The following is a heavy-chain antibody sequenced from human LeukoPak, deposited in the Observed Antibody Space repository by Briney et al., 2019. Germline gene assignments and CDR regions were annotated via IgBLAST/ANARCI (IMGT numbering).Heavy chain of an antibody. CDR2: MNPNSGNT. CDR1: GYTFTSYD. V-gene: IGHV1-8*01. D-gene: IGHD3-3*01. Sequence: GASVKVSCKASGYTFTSYDINWVRQATGQGLEWMGWMNPNSGNTGYAQKFQGRVTITRNTSISTAYMELSSLRSEDTAVYYCARGPTYYDFWSGYYTGLDYWGQGTLVAVSS. J-gene: IGHJ4*02. CDR3: ARGPTYYDFWSGYYTGLDY.